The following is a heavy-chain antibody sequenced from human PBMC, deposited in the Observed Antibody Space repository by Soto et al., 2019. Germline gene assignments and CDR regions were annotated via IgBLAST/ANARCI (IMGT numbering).Heavy chain of an antibody. J-gene: IGHJ4*02. V-gene: IGHV3-72*01. CDR3: GSGYCSSATCYSSPGNY. Sequence: EVQLVESGGGLVQPGGSLRLSCAASGFTFSDHYMDWVRQAPGKGLEWVGRIRKKANKYHTDYAASVKGRFTISRDDSKTSLYMPMDSLKTEDTAIYYCGSGYCSSATCYSSPGNYWGQGTLVTVSS. CDR1: GFTFSDHY. CDR2: IRKKANKYHT. D-gene: IGHD2-15*01.